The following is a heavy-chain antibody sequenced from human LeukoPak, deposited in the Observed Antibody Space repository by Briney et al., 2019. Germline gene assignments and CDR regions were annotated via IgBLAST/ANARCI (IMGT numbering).Heavy chain of an antibody. CDR1: GGSLSSGDYY. D-gene: IGHD6-13*01. J-gene: IGHJ4*02. CDR3: ARAPIAAAGAPKNVDY. Sequence: PSQTLSLTCTVSGGSLSSGDYYWSWIRQPPGKGLEWIGYIYYSGSTYYNPSLKSRVTISVDTSKNQFSLKLSSVTAADTAVYYCARAPIAAAGAPKNVDYWGQGTLVTVSS. V-gene: IGHV4-30-4*08. CDR2: IYYSGST.